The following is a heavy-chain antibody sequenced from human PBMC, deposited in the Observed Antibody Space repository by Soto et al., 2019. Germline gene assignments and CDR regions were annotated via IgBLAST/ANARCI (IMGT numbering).Heavy chain of an antibody. CDR3: ARGGAGRGYYYYAMDV. Sequence: QVQLQESGPGLVKPSETLSLTCTVSGGSISNYYWSWIRQPPGKGLEWIGYIYYSGSTNYNPSLKSRVTISVDTSRTQFSLKLSSVTAADTAVYYCARGGAGRGYYYYAMDVWGQGTTVTVSS. V-gene: IGHV4-59*01. D-gene: IGHD1-26*01. CDR2: IYYSGST. CDR1: GGSISNYY. J-gene: IGHJ6*02.